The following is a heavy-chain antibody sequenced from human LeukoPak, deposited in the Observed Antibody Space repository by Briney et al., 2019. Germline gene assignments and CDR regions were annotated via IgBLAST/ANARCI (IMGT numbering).Heavy chain of an antibody. CDR2: IGAYDGNT. Sequence: ASVKVSCKASGYTFTSYGISWVRQAPGQGLDWMGWIGAYDGNTNYAQKLQGRVTMTTDTSTSTAYMELRSLRSDDTAVYYCARDAFAGAYYYDSSGYLKVDSWGQGTLVTVSS. CDR1: GYTFTSYG. V-gene: IGHV1-18*01. D-gene: IGHD3-22*01. J-gene: IGHJ4*02. CDR3: ARDAFAGAYYYDSSGYLKVDS.